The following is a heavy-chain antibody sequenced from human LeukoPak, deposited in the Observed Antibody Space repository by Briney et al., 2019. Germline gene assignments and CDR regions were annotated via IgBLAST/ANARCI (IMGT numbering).Heavy chain of an antibody. Sequence: GESLKISCKGSGYSFTSYWIGWVRQMPGKGLEWMGIIYPGDSDTRYSPSFQGQVTISADKSISTAYLQWSSLKASDTVMYYCARLVGYCSGGSCYHFDYWGQGTLVTVSS. D-gene: IGHD2-15*01. CDR2: IYPGDSDT. CDR3: ARLVGYCSGGSCYHFDY. V-gene: IGHV5-51*01. J-gene: IGHJ4*02. CDR1: GYSFTSYW.